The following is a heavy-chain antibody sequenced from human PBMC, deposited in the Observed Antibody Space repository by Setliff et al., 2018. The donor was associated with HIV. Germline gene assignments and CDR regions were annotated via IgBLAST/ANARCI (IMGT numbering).Heavy chain of an antibody. CDR1: GGTFSSYP. CDR3: ARGRNYDSSGYGDYYYYMDV. D-gene: IGHD3-22*01. V-gene: IGHV1-69*13. Sequence: SVKVSCKASGGTFSSYPISWVRQAPGQGLEWMGGIIPIFGTTHSAQKSQGRVTVTADESTSTAYMQLSRLRSGDTAVYYCARGRNYDSSGYGDYYYYMDVWGKGATVTVSS. CDR2: IIPIFGTT. J-gene: IGHJ6*03.